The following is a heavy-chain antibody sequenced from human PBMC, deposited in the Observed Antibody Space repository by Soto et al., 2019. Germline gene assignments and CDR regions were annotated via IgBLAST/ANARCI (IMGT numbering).Heavy chain of an antibody. CDR1: GFTFSSYA. D-gene: IGHD3-3*01. CDR2: ISGSGGST. Sequence: GGSLRLSCAASGFTFSSYAMSWVRQAPGKGLEWVSAISGSGGSTYYADSVKGRFTISRDNSKNTLYLQMNSLRAEDTAVYYCAKDAEGHYDFWSGYKKSNWFDPWGQGTLVTVSS. J-gene: IGHJ5*02. CDR3: AKDAEGHYDFWSGYKKSNWFDP. V-gene: IGHV3-23*01.